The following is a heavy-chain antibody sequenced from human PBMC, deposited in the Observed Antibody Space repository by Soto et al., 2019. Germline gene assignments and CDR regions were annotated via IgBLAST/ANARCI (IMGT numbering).Heavy chain of an antibody. CDR2: INDSGNI. CDR1: GGSLSGYQ. V-gene: IGHV4-34*01. D-gene: IGHD3-10*01. CDR3: ARGLILWFGELSRRGGYYYDMDV. J-gene: IGHJ6*03. Sequence: QVQLQQWGAGLLKPSETLSLTCAVYGGSLSGYQWTWIRQTPGKGLEWIGEINDSGNINYNPSLKSRVPILLDTPRKQISLKLSSVTAADSAVYYCARGLILWFGELSRRGGYYYDMDVWGKGTTVTVSS.